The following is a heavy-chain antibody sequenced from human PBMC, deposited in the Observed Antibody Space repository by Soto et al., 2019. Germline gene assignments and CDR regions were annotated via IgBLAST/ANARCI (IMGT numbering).Heavy chain of an antibody. J-gene: IGHJ4*02. V-gene: IGHV4-59*01. CDR1: CGYISSYY. D-gene: IGHD2-2*01. CDR3: ARAERGQPADY. CDR2: IYYSGST. Sequence: SETQPLTYTVSCGYISSYYCSWIRQPPGKGLEWIGYIYYSGSTNYNPSLKSRVTISVDTSKNQFSLKLSSVTAADTAVYYCARAERGQPADYWGKGTLVTVSS.